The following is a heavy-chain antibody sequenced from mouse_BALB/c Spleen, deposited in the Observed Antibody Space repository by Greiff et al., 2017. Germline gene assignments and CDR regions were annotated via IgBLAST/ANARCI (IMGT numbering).Heavy chain of an antibody. D-gene: IGHD1-2*01. CDR3: ARDRVGGITTAPYYFDY. Sequence: DVMLVESGGGLVQPGGSLKLSCAASGFTFSSYGMSWVRQTPDKRLELVATINSNGGSTYYPDSVKGRFTISRDNAKNTLYLQMSSLKSEDTAMYYCARDRVGGITTAPYYFDYWGQGTTLTVSS. CDR1: GFTFSSYG. V-gene: IGHV5-6-3*01. CDR2: INSNGGST. J-gene: IGHJ2*01.